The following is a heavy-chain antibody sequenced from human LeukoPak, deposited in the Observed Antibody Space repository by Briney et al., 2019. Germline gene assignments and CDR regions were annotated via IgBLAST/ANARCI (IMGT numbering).Heavy chain of an antibody. D-gene: IGHD5-18*01. CDR3: ASRDTAAGLD. J-gene: IGHJ4*02. Sequence: SETLSLTCAVYGGSFSGYYWSWIRQPPGKGLEWIGEINHSGSTNYNPSLKSRVTISVDTSKNQFSLKLSSVTAADTAVYYCASRDTAAGLDWGQGTLVTVSS. CDR1: GGSFSGYY. V-gene: IGHV4-34*01. CDR2: INHSGST.